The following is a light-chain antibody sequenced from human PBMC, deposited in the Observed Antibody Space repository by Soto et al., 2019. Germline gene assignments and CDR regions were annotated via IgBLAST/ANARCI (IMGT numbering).Light chain of an antibody. CDR2: EGS. CDR3: CSYVGSNTYV. Sequence: QSALTQPAYVSGSPGQSITISCTGTSSDVGSYNLVSWYQQHPGKAPKLMIYEGSKRPSGVSNRFSGSKSGNTASLTISGLQAEDEADYHCCSYVGSNTYVFGTGTKLTVL. V-gene: IGLV2-23*01. CDR1: SSDVGSYNL. J-gene: IGLJ1*01.